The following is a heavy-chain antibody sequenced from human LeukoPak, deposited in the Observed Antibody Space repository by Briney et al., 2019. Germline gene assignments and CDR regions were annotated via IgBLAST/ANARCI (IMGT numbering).Heavy chain of an antibody. J-gene: IGHJ4*02. CDR3: ARAGGFFSPFGY. CDR1: GGSISSYY. Sequence: ASETLSLTCTVSGGSISSYYWSWIRQPPGKGLEWIGYIYYSGSTNYNPSLKSRVTISIDTSKNQFSLKLSSVTAADTAVYYCARAGGFFSPFGYWGQGTLVTVSS. D-gene: IGHD3-16*01. CDR2: IYYSGST. V-gene: IGHV4-59*12.